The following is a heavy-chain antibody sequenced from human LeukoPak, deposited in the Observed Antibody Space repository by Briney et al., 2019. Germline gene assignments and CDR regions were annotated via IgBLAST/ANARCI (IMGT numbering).Heavy chain of an antibody. CDR3: AKDPVYYDFWSGYSGHYFDY. Sequence: GGSLRLSCAASGFTFSSYGMHWVRQAPGKGLEWVAFIRYDGSNKYYADSVKGRFTISRDNSKNTLYLQMNSLRAEDTAVYYCAKDPVYYDFWSGYSGHYFDYWGQGTLVTVSS. D-gene: IGHD3-3*01. CDR1: GFTFSSYG. V-gene: IGHV3-30*02. CDR2: IRYDGSNK. J-gene: IGHJ4*02.